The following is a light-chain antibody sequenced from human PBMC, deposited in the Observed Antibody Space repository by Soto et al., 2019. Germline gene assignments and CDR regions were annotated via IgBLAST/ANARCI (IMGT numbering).Light chain of an antibody. CDR1: SSDVGGYNY. J-gene: IGLJ3*02. CDR2: EVS. V-gene: IGLV2-14*01. Sequence: QSLLTQPASVSGSPGQSITISCSGTSSDVGGYNYVSWYQHHPGKAPKVMIYEVSNRPSGVSNRFSGSKSGNTASLTISGLQAEDEADYYCSSFTSTTTPWVFGGGTKVTVL. CDR3: SSFTSTTTPWV.